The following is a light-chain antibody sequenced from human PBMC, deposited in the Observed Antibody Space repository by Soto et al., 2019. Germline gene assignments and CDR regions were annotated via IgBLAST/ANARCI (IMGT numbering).Light chain of an antibody. J-gene: IGLJ3*02. Sequence: QSVLTQPASVSGSPGQSITISCTGTSSNVGDYNLVSWYQQHPGKAPKLITYEGNSRPSGVSSRFSGSKSGNTASLTISGLQAEDEGDYYCCSYAGIDTFVLFGGGTKLTVL. V-gene: IGLV2-23*01. CDR3: CSYAGIDTFVL. CDR1: SSNVGDYNL. CDR2: EGN.